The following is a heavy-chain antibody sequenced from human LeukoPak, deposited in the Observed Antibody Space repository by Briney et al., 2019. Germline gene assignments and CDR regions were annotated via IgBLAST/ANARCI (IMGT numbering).Heavy chain of an antibody. CDR1: GFIFSSNW. CDR2: IKEDGTET. J-gene: IGHJ4*02. V-gene: IGHV3-7*01. Sequence: PGGSLRLSCAASGFIFSSNWMSWVRLAPGKGLEWVANIKEDGTETYYVDSVKGRFTISRDNTMNSLYLQMSSLRAEDTAVYYCATDRGWRTSGYYLYYFEYWGQGTLVTYSS. D-gene: IGHD3-3*01. CDR3: ATDRGWRTSGYYLYYFEY.